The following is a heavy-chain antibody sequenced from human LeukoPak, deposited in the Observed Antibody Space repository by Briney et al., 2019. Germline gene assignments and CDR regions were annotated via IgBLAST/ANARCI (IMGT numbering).Heavy chain of an antibody. D-gene: IGHD1-1*01. CDR1: GGSISSYH. Sequence: PSETLSLTCTVSGGSISSYHWSWIRQPPGKGLEWIGYMYYSGSTKYNPSLKSRVTISVATSKNQFSLQLSSVTAADTAVYYCARRDGNWNYFDYWGQGTLVTVSS. V-gene: IGHV4-59*08. CDR3: ARRDGNWNYFDY. J-gene: IGHJ4*02. CDR2: MYYSGST.